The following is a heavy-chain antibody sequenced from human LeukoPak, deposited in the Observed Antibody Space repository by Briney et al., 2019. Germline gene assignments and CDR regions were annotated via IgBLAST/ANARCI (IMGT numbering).Heavy chain of an antibody. J-gene: IGHJ4*02. CDR3: AKITKATTPNY. CDR1: GLTFSNYA. Sequence: GGSLRLSCAASGLTFSNYAMNWVRQASGKGLEWVSGITDSGRKTYYADSVKGRFSISRDNSRNTVYLQMSDLRAEDTAVYYCAKITKATTPNYWGQGTLVTVSS. D-gene: IGHD4-17*01. V-gene: IGHV3-23*01. CDR2: ITDSGRKT.